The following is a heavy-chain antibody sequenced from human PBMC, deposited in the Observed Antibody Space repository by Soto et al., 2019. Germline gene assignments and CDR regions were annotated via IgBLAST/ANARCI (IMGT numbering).Heavy chain of an antibody. D-gene: IGHD2-2*01. J-gene: IGHJ4*01. V-gene: IGHV5-51*01. CDR1: GYDFNTNW. CDR2: MYPGDSDT. CDR3: ARLPRDCNKTSCYYADH. Sequence: LGESLKISCSGSGYDFNTNWFGWVRQLPCKGLEWVGIMYPGDSDTRYNPSLQGHVTLSADVTVSTAFLQWRSLKTSDTGMYFCARLPRDCNKTSCYYADHWGHGTQVTVSS.